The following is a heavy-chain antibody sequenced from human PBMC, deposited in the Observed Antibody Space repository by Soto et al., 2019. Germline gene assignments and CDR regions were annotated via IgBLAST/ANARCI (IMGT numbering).Heavy chain of an antibody. D-gene: IGHD4-17*01. V-gene: IGHV1-69*08. CDR3: ARDTGWFDP. CDR2: IIPILGIA. CDR1: GGTFSSYT. J-gene: IGHJ5*02. Sequence: QVQLVQSGAEVKKPGSSVKVSCKASGGTFSSYTISWVRQAPGQGLEWMGRIIPILGIANYAQKFQGRVTSTADKATSTAYMELSSLRSADAAVYYCARDTGWFDPWGEGTLVAVSS.